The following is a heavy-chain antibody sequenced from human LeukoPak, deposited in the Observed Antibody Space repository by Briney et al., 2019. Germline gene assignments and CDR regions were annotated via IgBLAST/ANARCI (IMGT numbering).Heavy chain of an antibody. V-gene: IGHV4-59*12. CDR2: ISDIGSI. J-gene: IGHJ6*02. Sequence: SETLSLTCTVSGGSISSYYWSWIRQPPGKGLEWIAYISDIGSINYNPSLKSRVTISLDTSMNQFSLKLSSVTAADTAVYYCARGPPVLRFLEWLPQYYYGMDVWGQGTTVTVSS. CDR3: ARGPPVLRFLEWLPQYYYGMDV. CDR1: GGSISSYY. D-gene: IGHD3-3*01.